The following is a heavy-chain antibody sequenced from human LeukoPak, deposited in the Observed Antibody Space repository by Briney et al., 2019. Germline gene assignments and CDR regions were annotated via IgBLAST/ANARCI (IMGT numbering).Heavy chain of an antibody. Sequence: GRSLRLSCTASGFNFGDSAVSWFRQAPGQGLEWISFIRSRIHGGTTEYAASVRGRFIISRDDSKAIAYLQMNSLKTEDTAVYYCARESGWADYKNHAFNIWGLGTMVTVSS. CDR3: ARESGWADYKNHAFNI. CDR2: IRSRIHGGTT. J-gene: IGHJ3*02. V-gene: IGHV3-49*03. D-gene: IGHD4-11*01. CDR1: GFNFGDSA.